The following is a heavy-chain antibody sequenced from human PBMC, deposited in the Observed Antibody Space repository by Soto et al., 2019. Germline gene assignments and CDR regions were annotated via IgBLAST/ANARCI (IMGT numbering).Heavy chain of an antibody. CDR2: IYYSGYT. CDR1: GGSISSYY. V-gene: IGHV4-59*01. J-gene: IGHJ5*01. CDR3: ARDLSGYSYYWFDS. D-gene: IGHD3-3*01. Sequence: SETLSLTCTVSGGSISSYYWNWIRQPPGKGLEWIGYIYYSGYTNYNPSLKSRVTMSVDTSKNQFSLKLYSVTAADTAVYYCARDLSGYSYYWFDSWGQGTLVTVSS.